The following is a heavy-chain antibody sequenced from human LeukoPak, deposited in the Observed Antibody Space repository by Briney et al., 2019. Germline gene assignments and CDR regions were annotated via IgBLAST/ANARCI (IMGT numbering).Heavy chain of an antibody. CDR1: GSSISSYY. CDR2: IYTSGST. V-gene: IGHV4-4*07. D-gene: IGHD3-22*01. J-gene: IGHJ3*02. Sequence: PSETLSLTCTVSGSSISSYYWSWIRQPAGKGLEWIGRIYTSGSTNYNPSLKSRVTMSVDTSKNQFSLKLSSVTAADTAVYYCARDYYDSSGYYYLGAFDIWGQGTMVTVSS. CDR3: ARDYYDSSGYYYLGAFDI.